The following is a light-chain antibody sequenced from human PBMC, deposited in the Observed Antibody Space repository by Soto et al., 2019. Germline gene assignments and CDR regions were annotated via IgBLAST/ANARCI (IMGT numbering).Light chain of an antibody. V-gene: IGKV3-20*01. J-gene: IGKJ5*01. Sequence: IVVTQSPGTLSLSPGERATLSCRASQSVHSSHLAWYQQKPGQAPRLLIYGASIRATGIPDRFSGSGFGTDVTLTMNRLEPEDFAMYYCQQYGKSPVTFGQGTRLDIK. CDR3: QQYGKSPVT. CDR2: GAS. CDR1: QSVHSSH.